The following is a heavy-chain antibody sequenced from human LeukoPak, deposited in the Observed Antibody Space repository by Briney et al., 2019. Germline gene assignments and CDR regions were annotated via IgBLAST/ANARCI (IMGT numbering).Heavy chain of an antibody. V-gene: IGHV1-69*05. D-gene: IGHD2-21*02. CDR2: IIPIFGTA. CDR1: GGTFSSYA. Sequence: SVKVSCKASGGTFSSYAISWVRQAPGQGLEWMGGIIPIFGTANYAHKFQGRVTITTDESTSTAYMELSSLRSEDTAVYYCARDEGYCGGDCYSSGFDYWGQGTLVTVSS. CDR3: ARDEGYCGGDCYSSGFDY. J-gene: IGHJ4*02.